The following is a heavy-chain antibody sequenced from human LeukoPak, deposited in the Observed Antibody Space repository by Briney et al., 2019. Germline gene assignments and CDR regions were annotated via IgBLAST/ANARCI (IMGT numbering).Heavy chain of an antibody. V-gene: IGHV4-4*07. CDR1: GGSISRHY. CDR3: ARVLTAVAGPYYLDF. J-gene: IGHJ4*02. Sequence: PSETLSLTCTVSGGSISRHYWSWIRQPAGKGLEWIGRIYSSGNTNYNPSLNSRVTMSVDTSKNQFSLKLTSVTAADTAVYYCARVLTAVAGPYYLDFWGQGTLVTVSS. CDR2: IYSSGNT. D-gene: IGHD6-19*01.